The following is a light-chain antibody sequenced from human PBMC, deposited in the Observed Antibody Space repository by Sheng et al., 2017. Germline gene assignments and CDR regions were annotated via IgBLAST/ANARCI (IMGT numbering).Light chain of an antibody. CDR1: ESVDSY. J-gene: IGKJ5*01. Sequence: IVLTQSPGTLALSPGERATLSCRASESVDSYVTWYQQKPGPGSQAPHLWSIQQGHCIPDRFXGSGSGTDFTLTINRVESEDFAVYYCQQYGGSPRITFGQGTRLEVK. CDR2: SI. V-gene: IGKV3-20*01. CDR3: QQYGGSPRIT.